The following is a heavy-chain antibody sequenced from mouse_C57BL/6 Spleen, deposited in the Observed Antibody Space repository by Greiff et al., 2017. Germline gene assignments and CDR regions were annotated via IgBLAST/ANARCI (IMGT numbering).Heavy chain of an antibody. Sequence: QVQLQQSDAELVKPGASVKISCKVSGYTFTDHTIHWVKQRPEQGLEWIGYIYPRDSCPKYNEKFKGKATLTADKSSSPAYMQLNSLTSEYSAVYFCSRAPTTVVYMDYWGQGTLVTVSS. D-gene: IGHD1-1*01. J-gene: IGHJ4*01. V-gene: IGHV1-78*01. CDR2: IYPRDSCP. CDR1: GYTFTDHT. CDR3: SRAPTTVVYMDY.